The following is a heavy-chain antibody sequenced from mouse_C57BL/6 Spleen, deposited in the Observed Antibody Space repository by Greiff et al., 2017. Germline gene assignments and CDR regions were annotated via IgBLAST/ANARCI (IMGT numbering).Heavy chain of an antibody. Sequence: VQLQQSGAELVRPGASVTLSCKASGYTFTDYEMHWVKQTPVHGLEWIGAIDPETGGTAYNQKFKGKAILTADKSSSTAYMELRSLTSEDSAVYYCTRLGVVPYYFDYWGQGTTLTVSS. D-gene: IGHD1-1*01. CDR3: TRLGVVPYYFDY. CDR1: GYTFTDYE. J-gene: IGHJ2*01. V-gene: IGHV1-15*01. CDR2: IDPETGGT.